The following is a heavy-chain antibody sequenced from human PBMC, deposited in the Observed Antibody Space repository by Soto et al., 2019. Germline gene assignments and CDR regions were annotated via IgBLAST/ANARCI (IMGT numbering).Heavy chain of an antibody. D-gene: IGHD1-1*01. CDR3: AGRDSSGFFRYFGK. V-gene: IGHV1-69*06. CDR1: GGTFSSYP. J-gene: IGHJ4*02. CDR2: TNGNLGTG. Sequence: QVQLVQSGAEVKRPGSSVKVSCKASGGTFSSYPISWVRQAPGQGLEWMGGTNGNLGTGNYAQKFRGRLTITTDISTTPAYMEVSSLTSEDTAVYFCAGRDSSGFFRYFGKWGQGTLVTVSS.